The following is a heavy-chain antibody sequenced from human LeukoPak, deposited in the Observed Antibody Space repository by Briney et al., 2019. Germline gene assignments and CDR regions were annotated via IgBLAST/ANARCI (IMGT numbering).Heavy chain of an antibody. CDR2: INPSGGST. D-gene: IGHD1-26*01. CDR3: VRTGWELPIDY. CDR1: GYTFTSYY. J-gene: IGHJ4*02. V-gene: IGHV1-46*03. Sequence: ASVKVSCKASGYTFTSYYMHWVRQAPGQGLEWMGIINPSGGSTGYAQKFQGRVTMTRNTSISTAYMELSSLRSEDTAVYYCVRTGWELPIDYWGQGTLVTVSS.